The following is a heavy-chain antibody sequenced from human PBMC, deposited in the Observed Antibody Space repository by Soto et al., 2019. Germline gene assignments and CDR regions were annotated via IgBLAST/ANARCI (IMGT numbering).Heavy chain of an antibody. CDR1: GFTLRNYY. Sequence: EVQLVESGGALVQPGGSLRLSCVVSGFTLRNYYMHWARQAPGKGLVWVSHINGDGSATDYADSVKGRFTISRDNAKNTLYLQMNSLRAEDTAVYYVARGGVPAALDIWGEGTMVPVSS. V-gene: IGHV3-74*01. D-gene: IGHD3-10*01. CDR2: INGDGSAT. J-gene: IGHJ3*02. CDR3: ARGGVPAALDI.